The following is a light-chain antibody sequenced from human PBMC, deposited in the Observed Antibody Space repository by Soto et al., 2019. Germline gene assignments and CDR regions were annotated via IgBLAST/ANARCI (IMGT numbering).Light chain of an antibody. CDR1: SSNVGSNS. V-gene: IGLV1-44*01. Sequence: QLVLTQSPSASGTPGQRVTISCSGSSSNVGSNSVSWYQQVPGTAPKLLIYSDNQRPSGVPDRVSGSRSGTSASLAISGLQSEDEAEYFCAVWDDSLDAWVFGGGTKVTVL. CDR2: SDN. CDR3: AVWDDSLDAWV. J-gene: IGLJ3*02.